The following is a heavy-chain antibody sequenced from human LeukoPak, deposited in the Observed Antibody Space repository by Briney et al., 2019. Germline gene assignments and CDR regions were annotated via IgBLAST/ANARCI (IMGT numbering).Heavy chain of an antibody. J-gene: IGHJ4*02. CDR2: ISAYNGNT. CDR3: ARDWYSSSWYPWNY. CDR1: GYTFTSYG. D-gene: IGHD6-13*01. V-gene: IGHV1-18*01. Sequence: ASVKVSCKASGYTFTSYGISWVRQAPGQGLEWMGWISAYNGNTNYAQKLQGRVTMTTDTSTSTAYMELRSLRSADTAVYYCARDWYSSSWYPWNYWGQGTLVTVSS.